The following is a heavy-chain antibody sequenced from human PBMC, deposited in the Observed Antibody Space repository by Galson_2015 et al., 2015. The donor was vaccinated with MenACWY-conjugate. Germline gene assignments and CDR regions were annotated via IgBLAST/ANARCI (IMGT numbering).Heavy chain of an antibody. CDR3: ARHGLSAWSTWFDP. J-gene: IGHJ5*02. CDR2: LWPGASRP. D-gene: IGHD2-8*02. Sequence: QSGAEVHQPGESLQISCRGSGYTFRKYWIGWVRLLPGLGLEWMGPLWPGASRPRYPPSFPGPVTMSAAQSSTTAYLEWSSLKASDTDMYYCARHGLSAWSTWFDPWGQGTLVTVSS. V-gene: IGHV5-51*01. CDR1: GYTFRKYW.